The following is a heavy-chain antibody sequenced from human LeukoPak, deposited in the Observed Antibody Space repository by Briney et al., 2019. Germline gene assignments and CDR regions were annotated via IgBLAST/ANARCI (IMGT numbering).Heavy chain of an antibody. CDR3: VRGLLDY. CDR2: IFSDGTGI. J-gene: IGHJ4*02. CDR1: GFSFSDYW. V-gene: IGHV3-74*01. D-gene: IGHD5/OR15-5a*01. Sequence: GGSLRLSCAVSGFSFSDYWMHWVRHAPGKGLVWVSRIFSDGTGINYADFVKGRFTISRDNVENTLYLQMSSLRAEDTGVYYCVRGLLDYWGQGTRVTVSS.